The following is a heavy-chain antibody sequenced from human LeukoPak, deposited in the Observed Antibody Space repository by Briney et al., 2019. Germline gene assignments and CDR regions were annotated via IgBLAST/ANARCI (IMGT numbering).Heavy chain of an antibody. D-gene: IGHD2-15*01. CDR3: ARAGVAAEY. V-gene: IGHV1-8*01. Sequence: GASVKVSCKASGYTFTSYDIHWVRQDSGQGLEWMGWMNPNSDNTGYAQKLQDRVTMTRHTYISTAYMELSSLRSEHTAVYYCARAGVAAEYWRQATLVTVPS. J-gene: IGHJ4*02. CDR1: GYTFTSYD. CDR2: MNPNSDNT.